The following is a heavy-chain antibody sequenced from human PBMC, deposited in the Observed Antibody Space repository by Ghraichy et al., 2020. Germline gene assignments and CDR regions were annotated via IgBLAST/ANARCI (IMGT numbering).Heavy chain of an antibody. J-gene: IGHJ4*02. D-gene: IGHD4-23*01. CDR3: ARGMTTVVTSDFDY. Sequence: SETLSLTCTVSGYSISSGYYWGWIRQPPGKGLEWIGSIYHSGSTYYNPSLKSRVTISVDTSKNQFSLKLSSVTAADTAVYYCARGMTTVVTSDFDYWGQGTLVTVSS. CDR2: IYHSGST. CDR1: GYSISSGYY. V-gene: IGHV4-38-2*02.